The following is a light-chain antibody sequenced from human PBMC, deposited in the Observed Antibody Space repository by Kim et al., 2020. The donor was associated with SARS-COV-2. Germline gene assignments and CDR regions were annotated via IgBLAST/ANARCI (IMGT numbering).Light chain of an antibody. CDR2: NTA. Sequence: PGGTVTLTCGSSTGAVTSGHYPNWFQQKPGQAPTTLIYNTANRHSWTPARFSGSLLGDKAALTLSSVQPEDEADYYCLLSFDGARVFGGGTQLTVL. V-gene: IGLV7-43*01. CDR1: TGAVTSGHY. J-gene: IGLJ3*02. CDR3: LLSFDGARV.